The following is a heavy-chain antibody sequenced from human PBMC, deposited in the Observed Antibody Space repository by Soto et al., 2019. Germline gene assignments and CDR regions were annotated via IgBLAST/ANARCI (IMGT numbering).Heavy chain of an antibody. Sequence: SVKVSCKASGGTFSSYAISWVRQAPGQGLEWMGGIIPIFGTANYAQKFQGRVTITADESTSTAYMELSSLRSEDTAVYYCAKDPRIGIAVAGVYDYWGQGTLVTVSS. J-gene: IGHJ4*02. V-gene: IGHV1-69*13. CDR1: GGTFSSYA. CDR2: IIPIFGTA. CDR3: AKDPRIGIAVAGVYDY. D-gene: IGHD6-19*01.